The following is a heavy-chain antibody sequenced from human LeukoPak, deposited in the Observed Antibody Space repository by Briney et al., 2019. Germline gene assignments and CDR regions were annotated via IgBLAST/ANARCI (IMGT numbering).Heavy chain of an antibody. D-gene: IGHD2-2*01. V-gene: IGHV1-69*04. CDR2: IIPILGIA. Sequence: SVKVSCKASGGTFSSYAISWVRQAPGQGLEWMGRIIPILGIANYAQKLQGRVTMTTDTSTSTAYMELRSLRSDDTAVYYCARVLRARVPAAPLGCWGQGTLVTVSS. CDR1: GGTFSSYA. CDR3: ARVLRARVPAAPLGC. J-gene: IGHJ4*02.